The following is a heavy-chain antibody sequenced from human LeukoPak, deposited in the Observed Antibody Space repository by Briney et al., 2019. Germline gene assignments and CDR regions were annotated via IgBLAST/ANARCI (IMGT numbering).Heavy chain of an antibody. CDR3: AKLLSNSGRFLY. Sequence: GGSLRLSCAASGFTFSSYSMNWVRQAPGKGLEWVSSISSRSSYIDYADSLKGRFTISRDNAKNSLYLQMNSLRAEDTAVYYCAKLLSNSGRFLYWGQGTLVTVSS. CDR2: ISSRSSYI. V-gene: IGHV3-21*01. D-gene: IGHD4-23*01. CDR1: GFTFSSYS. J-gene: IGHJ4*02.